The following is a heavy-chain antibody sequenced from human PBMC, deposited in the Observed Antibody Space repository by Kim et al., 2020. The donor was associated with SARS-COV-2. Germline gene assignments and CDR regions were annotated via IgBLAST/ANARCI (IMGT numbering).Heavy chain of an antibody. CDR1: GYSISSGYY. CDR3: ARVWLGLPEYYFDY. V-gene: IGHV4-38-2*02. CDR2: IYHSGST. Sequence: SETLSLTCTVSGYSISSGYYWGWIRQPPGKGLEWIGSIYHSGSTYYNPSLKSRVTISVDTSKNQFSLKLSSVTAADTAVYYCARVWLGLPEYYFDYWGQGTLVTVSS. J-gene: IGHJ4*02. D-gene: IGHD2-21*01.